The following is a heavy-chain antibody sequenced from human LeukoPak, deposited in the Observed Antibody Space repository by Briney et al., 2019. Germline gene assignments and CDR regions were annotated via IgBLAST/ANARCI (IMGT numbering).Heavy chain of an antibody. CDR2: IIPMFGTA. D-gene: IGHD3-22*01. J-gene: IGHJ2*01. Sequence: ASVKVSCKASGGTFSSYAISWVRQAPGQGLEWMGGIIPMFGTANYAQKFQGRVTITADESTSTAYMELSSLRSEDTAVYYCARDPYYYDSSGKPVPYWNFDLWGRGTLVTVSS. CDR3: ARDPYYYDSSGKPVPYWNFDL. V-gene: IGHV1-69*13. CDR1: GGTFSSYA.